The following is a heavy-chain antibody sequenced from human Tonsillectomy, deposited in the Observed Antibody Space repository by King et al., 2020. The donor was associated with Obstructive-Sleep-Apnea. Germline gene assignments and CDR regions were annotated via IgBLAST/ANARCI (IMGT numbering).Heavy chain of an antibody. V-gene: IGHV3-23*04. Sequence: VQLVESGGGLVQPGGSLRLSCAVSRLTFSNYAMSWVRQAPGKGLEWVSGISGSDGSTYYADSVKGRFTISRDNSKKTLYLQMNSLRAEDTAAYYCAKEHLVDTAMITVHWGQGTLVTVSS. CDR1: RLTFSNYA. CDR3: AKEHLVDTAMITVH. J-gene: IGHJ4*02. CDR2: ISGSDGST. D-gene: IGHD5-18*01.